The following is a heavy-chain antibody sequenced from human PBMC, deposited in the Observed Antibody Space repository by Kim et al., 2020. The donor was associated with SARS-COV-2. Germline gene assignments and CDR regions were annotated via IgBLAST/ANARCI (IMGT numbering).Heavy chain of an antibody. Sequence: TYYNPSLKSRVTISVDTSKNQFSLKLSSVTAADTAVYYCASTWYGDAFDIWGQGTMVTVSS. V-gene: IGHV4-31*02. CDR2: T. CDR3: ASTWYGDAFDI. J-gene: IGHJ3*02. D-gene: IGHD6-13*01.